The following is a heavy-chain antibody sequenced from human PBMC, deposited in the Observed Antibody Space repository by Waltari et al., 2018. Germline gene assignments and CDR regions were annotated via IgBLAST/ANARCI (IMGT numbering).Heavy chain of an antibody. CDR1: GFNFISYA. J-gene: IGHJ4*02. CDR3: ARHLYSIDYLELAK. CDR2: ISDSGVIT. V-gene: IGHV3-23*01. Sequence: EEHLLESGGGLAQRGGSLRLSCTASGFNFISYAMSWVRQAPGKGLEWVSGISDSGVITKYADSVKGRFTVSRDNSKNTVFLHLNSLRAEDTAIYYCARHLYSIDYLELAKWGQGTLVTVSS. D-gene: IGHD3-22*01.